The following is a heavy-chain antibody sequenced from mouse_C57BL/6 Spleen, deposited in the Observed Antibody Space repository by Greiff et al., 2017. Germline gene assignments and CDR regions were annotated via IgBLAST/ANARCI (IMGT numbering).Heavy chain of an antibody. J-gene: IGHJ2*01. D-gene: IGHD1-1*01. CDR3: ARWDYGSSSYYFDY. V-gene: IGHV1-50*01. CDR1: GYTFTSYW. CDR2: IDPSDSYT. Sequence: VQLQQPGAELVKPGASVKLSCKASGYTFTSYWMQWVKQRPGQGLEWIGEIDPSDSYTNYNQKFKGKATLTVDTSSSTAYVQLSSLTSEDSAVYYYARWDYGSSSYYFDYWGQGTTLTVSS.